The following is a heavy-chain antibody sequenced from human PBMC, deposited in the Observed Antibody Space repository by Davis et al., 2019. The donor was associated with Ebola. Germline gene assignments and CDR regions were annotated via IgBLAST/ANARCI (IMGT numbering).Heavy chain of an antibody. CDR3: ARGTILEWLLFDY. V-gene: IGHV4-34*01. J-gene: IGHJ4*02. CDR1: GGSFSGYY. CDR2: INHSGST. D-gene: IGHD3-3*01. Sequence: MPGGSLRLSCAVYGGSFSGYYWSWIRQPPGKGLEWIGEINHSGSTNYNPSLKSRVTISVDTSKNQFSLKLSSVTAADTAVYYCARGTILEWLLFDYWGQGTLVTVSS.